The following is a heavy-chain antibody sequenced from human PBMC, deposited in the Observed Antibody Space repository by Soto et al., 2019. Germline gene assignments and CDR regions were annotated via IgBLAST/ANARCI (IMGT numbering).Heavy chain of an antibody. CDR3: AKDIGDPQDDYGDYYFDY. D-gene: IGHD4-17*01. Sequence: GGSLRLSCAASGFTFSSYGMHWVRQAPGKGLEWVAVISYDGSNKYYADSVKGRFTISRDNSKNTLYLQMNSLRAEDTAVYYCAKDIGDPQDDYGDYYFDYWGQGTLVTVSS. V-gene: IGHV3-30*18. CDR2: ISYDGSNK. J-gene: IGHJ4*02. CDR1: GFTFSSYG.